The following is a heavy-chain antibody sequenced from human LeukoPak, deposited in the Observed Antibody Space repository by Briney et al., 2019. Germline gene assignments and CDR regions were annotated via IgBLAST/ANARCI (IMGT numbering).Heavy chain of an antibody. Sequence: PGRSLRLSCAASGFSFSRYGMHWVRQAPGEGLEWVGVIWYDGTKQYYADSVKGRFTISRDNSKNTLDLHMNRLGVEDTAVYYCAKENDFVYWGQGTLVTVSS. D-gene: IGHD3-3*01. J-gene: IGHJ4*02. CDR3: AKENDFVY. CDR2: IWYDGTKQ. CDR1: GFSFSRYG. V-gene: IGHV3-33*06.